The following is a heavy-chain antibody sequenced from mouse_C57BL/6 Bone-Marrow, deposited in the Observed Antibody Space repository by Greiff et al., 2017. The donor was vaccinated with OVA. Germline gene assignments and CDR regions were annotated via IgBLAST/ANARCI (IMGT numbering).Heavy chain of an antibody. CDR1: GFSFNTYA. CDR2: IRSKSNNYAT. V-gene: IGHV10-1*01. D-gene: IGHD2-3*01. CDR3: VRDGYYGWYFDV. J-gene: IGHJ1*03. Sequence: EAGGGLVQPKGSLKLSCAASGFSFNTYAMNWVRQAPGKGWEWVPRIRSKSNNYATYYADSVKDRFTISRDDSESMLYLQMNNLKTEDTAMYYCVRDGYYGWYFDVWGTGTTVTVSS.